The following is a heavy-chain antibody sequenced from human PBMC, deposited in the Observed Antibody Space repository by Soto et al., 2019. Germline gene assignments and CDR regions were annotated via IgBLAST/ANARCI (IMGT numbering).Heavy chain of an antibody. D-gene: IGHD2-15*01. CDR3: ARHGLGYCSGGSCYSGYYYGMDV. V-gene: IGHV5-51*01. CDR1: GYSCTTYW. J-gene: IGHJ6*02. Sequence: EFMKISCKASGYSCTTYWTGWVGQIPGKGLEWMGTIYPGDSDTRYSPSFQGQVTISADKSISTAYLQWSSLKASDTAMYYCARHGLGYCSGGSCYSGYYYGMDVWGQGTTVTVSS. CDR2: IYPGDSDT.